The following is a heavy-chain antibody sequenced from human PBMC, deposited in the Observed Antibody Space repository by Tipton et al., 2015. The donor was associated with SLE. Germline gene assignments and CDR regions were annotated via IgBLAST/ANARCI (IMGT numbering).Heavy chain of an antibody. CDR1: GDSVKSRY. CDR3: ARGREWNWSPYYMDV. D-gene: IGHD1-1*01. CDR2: RFHDGNI. J-gene: IGHJ6*03. V-gene: IGHV4-59*02. Sequence: TLSLTCTVSGDSVKSRYWIWVRQLAGRGLEWLAYRFHDGNINYNPSLKTRLTMSVDTSRDQFSLTLNSVTAADTGIYYCARGREWNWSPYYMDVWGKGTTVTVSS.